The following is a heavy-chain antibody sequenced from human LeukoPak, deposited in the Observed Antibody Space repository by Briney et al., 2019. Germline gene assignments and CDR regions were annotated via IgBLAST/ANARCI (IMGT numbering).Heavy chain of an antibody. J-gene: IGHJ6*03. CDR3: ARSSYYGLGSIYYYYTDV. V-gene: IGHV1-2*02. Sequence: ASVKVSCKASGYTFTGYYMHWVRQSPGQGLEWMGWINPNSGGTNYAQKFQGGVTMTRDTTISTAYMELSRLRADDTAVYYSARSSYYGLGSIYYYYTDVWGKGTTVTVSS. CDR2: INPNSGGT. D-gene: IGHD3-10*01. CDR1: GYTFTGYY.